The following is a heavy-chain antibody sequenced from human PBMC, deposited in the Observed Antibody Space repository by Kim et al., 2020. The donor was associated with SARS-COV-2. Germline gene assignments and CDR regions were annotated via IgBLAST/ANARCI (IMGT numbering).Heavy chain of an antibody. CDR1: GFTFSSYA. V-gene: IGHV3-23*01. CDR2: ISGSGGCT. J-gene: IGHJ6*02. Sequence: GGSLRLSCAASGFTFSSYAMSWVRQAPGKGLEWVSAISGSGGCTYYADSMKGRFTISRDNSKNTLYLQMNSLRAEDTAVYYCAKGAARQGDLYYYYYGMDVWGQGTTVTVSS. CDR3: AKGAARQGDLYYYYYGMDV. D-gene: IGHD6-6*01.